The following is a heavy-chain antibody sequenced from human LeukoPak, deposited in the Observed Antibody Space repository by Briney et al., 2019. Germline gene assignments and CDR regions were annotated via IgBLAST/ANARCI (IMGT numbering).Heavy chain of an antibody. CDR2: IYPGDSDT. D-gene: IGHD2-15*01. CDR3: ALIKAYCTGVSCYFNWFDP. J-gene: IGHJ5*02. V-gene: IGHV5-51*01. Sequence: GESLKISCKGSGYSFTSYWIGWVRQMPGKGLEWMGIIYPGDSDTRYSPSFQGQFTISADKSISTAYLQWSSLKASDTAMYYCALIKAYCTGVSCYFNWFDPWGQGTLVTVSS. CDR1: GYSFTSYW.